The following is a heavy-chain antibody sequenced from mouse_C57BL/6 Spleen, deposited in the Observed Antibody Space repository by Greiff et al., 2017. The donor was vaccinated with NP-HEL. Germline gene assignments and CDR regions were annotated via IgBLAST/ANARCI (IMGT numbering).Heavy chain of an antibody. CDR2: IYPGSGNT. V-gene: IGHV1-66*01. Sequence: QVQLQQSGPELVKPGASVKISCKASGYSFTSYYIHWVKQRPGQGLEWIGWIYPGSGNTKYNEKFKGKATLTADTSSSTAYMQLSSLTSEDSAVYYCAGVYDYDVGGYFDYWGQGTTLTVSS. J-gene: IGHJ2*01. CDR3: AGVYDYDVGGYFDY. D-gene: IGHD2-4*01. CDR1: GYSFTSYY.